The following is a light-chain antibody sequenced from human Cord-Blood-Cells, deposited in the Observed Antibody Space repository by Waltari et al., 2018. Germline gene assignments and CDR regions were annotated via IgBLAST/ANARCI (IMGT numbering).Light chain of an antibody. Sequence: QSALTQPASVSGSPGQSITISCTGPSSDVGSYNLVSWYQQHPVKAPKLMIYEGSKRPSGVSNRFSGSKSGNTASLTISGLQAEDEADYYCCSYAGSSTWVFGGGTKLTVL. CDR1: SSDVGSYNL. V-gene: IGLV2-23*01. CDR2: EGS. CDR3: CSYAGSSTWV. J-gene: IGLJ3*02.